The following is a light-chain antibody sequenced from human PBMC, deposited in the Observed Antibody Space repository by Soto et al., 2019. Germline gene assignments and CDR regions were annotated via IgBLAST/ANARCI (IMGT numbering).Light chain of an antibody. J-gene: IGKJ1*01. CDR1: QDIGSW. Sequence: IQVTQSPSSVSASVGDRVTITCRAGQDIGSWLTWYQHKPGKAPKLLIYDASTLEGGVPSRFSGIGSGTEFTLTISGLQPDDFATYYCQHSWTFGQGTKVDIK. CDR2: DAS. V-gene: IGKV1-12*01. CDR3: QHSWT.